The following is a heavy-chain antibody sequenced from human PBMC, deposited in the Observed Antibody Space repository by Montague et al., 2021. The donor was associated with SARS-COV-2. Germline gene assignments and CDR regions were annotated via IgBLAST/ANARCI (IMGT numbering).Heavy chain of an antibody. CDR1: GGSISSGSYY. D-gene: IGHD3-22*01. Sequence: TLSLTCTVSGGSISSGSYYWSWIRQHPGKGLEWIGYIYYSGSTYYNPSLMSRVTISVDTSKNQLSLKLSSVTAADTAVYYCARAATIPTIVVVIDAFDIWGQGTMVTVSS. V-gene: IGHV4-31*03. CDR3: ARAATIPTIVVVIDAFDI. J-gene: IGHJ3*02. CDR2: IYYSGST.